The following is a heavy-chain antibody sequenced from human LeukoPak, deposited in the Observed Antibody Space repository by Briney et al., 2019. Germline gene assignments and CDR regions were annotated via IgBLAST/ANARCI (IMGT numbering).Heavy chain of an antibody. Sequence: PGGSLRLSCAASGLSFRSYEMNWVRQAPGKGLEWMANINQDGSEKYYVDSVQGRFTISRDNAKNSLYLQMNSLRAEDTAVYYCARAPLRSGSSYYFDYWGQGTLVTVSS. CDR2: INQDGSEK. D-gene: IGHD1-26*01. V-gene: IGHV3-7*04. CDR1: GLSFRSYE. J-gene: IGHJ4*02. CDR3: ARAPLRSGSSYYFDY.